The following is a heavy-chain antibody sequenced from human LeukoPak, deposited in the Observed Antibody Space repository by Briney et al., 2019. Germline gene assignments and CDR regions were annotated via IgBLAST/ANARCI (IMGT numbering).Heavy chain of an antibody. CDR3: AKVTIAAESFFDY. Sequence: GGSLRLSCAASGLTFSNYAMNWVRQAPGKGLEWVSGISSSGGSTYYADSVKGRFTISRDNSKNTLYLQMNSLRAADTAVYYCAKVTIAAESFFDYWGQGTLVTVPS. CDR1: GLTFSNYA. CDR2: ISSSGGST. D-gene: IGHD6-6*01. V-gene: IGHV3-23*01. J-gene: IGHJ4*02.